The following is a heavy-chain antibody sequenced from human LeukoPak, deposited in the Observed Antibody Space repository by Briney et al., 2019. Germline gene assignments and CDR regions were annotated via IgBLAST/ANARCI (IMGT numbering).Heavy chain of an antibody. V-gene: IGHV3-30*03. CDR2: ISYDGSNI. CDR1: GFTFSSYG. Sequence: PGRSLRLSCAASGFTFSSYGMHWVRQAPGKGLEWVAVISYDGSNINYAESVKGRFTISRDNSKNTLYLQMNSLRAEDTAVYYCVRDNGDVVAPLMDVWGKGTTVTISS. J-gene: IGHJ6*04. D-gene: IGHD2-21*01. CDR3: VRDNGDVVAPLMDV.